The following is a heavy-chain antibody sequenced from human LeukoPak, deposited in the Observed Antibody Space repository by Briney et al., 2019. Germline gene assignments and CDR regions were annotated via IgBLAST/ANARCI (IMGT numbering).Heavy chain of an antibody. D-gene: IGHD2-21*01. CDR3: ARDPAYGALDI. V-gene: IGHV3-7*01. CDR2: INPDGSEK. CDR1: AFSFTTHY. Sequence: GGSLRLSCVASAFSFTTHYMSWVRQAPGKGLEWVAIINPDGSEKSYVDSVKGRFTISRDNSDNLLYLNMNNLRAEDTALYYCARDPAYGALDIWSQGTVVTVSS. J-gene: IGHJ3*02.